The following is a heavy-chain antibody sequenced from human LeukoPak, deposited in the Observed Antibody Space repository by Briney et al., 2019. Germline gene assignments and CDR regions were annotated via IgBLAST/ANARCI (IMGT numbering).Heavy chain of an antibody. CDR2: IYSGGST. J-gene: IGHJ4*02. CDR1: GFTVSSNY. V-gene: IGHV3-53*01. Sequence: PGGSLRLSCAASGFTVSSNYMSWVRQAPGKGLEWVSVIYSGGSTYYADSVKGRFTISRDNSKNTLYLQMNSLRAEVTAVYYCARIYGDYPQFDSWGQGTLVTVSS. CDR3: ARIYGDYPQFDS. D-gene: IGHD4-17*01.